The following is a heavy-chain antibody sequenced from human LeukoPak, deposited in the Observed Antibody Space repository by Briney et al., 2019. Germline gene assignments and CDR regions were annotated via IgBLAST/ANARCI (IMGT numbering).Heavy chain of an antibody. V-gene: IGHV1-18*01. CDR2: ISAYNGNT. CDR1: GYTFTSYG. Sequence: ASVKVSCKASGYTFTSYGISWVRHAPGQGLEWLGWISAYNGNTNYAQKLQGRVTMTTDTSTSTAYMELRRLRPDDTAVYYCAREENSIDYWGQGTLVTVSS. D-gene: IGHD4-23*01. J-gene: IGHJ4*02. CDR3: AREENSIDY.